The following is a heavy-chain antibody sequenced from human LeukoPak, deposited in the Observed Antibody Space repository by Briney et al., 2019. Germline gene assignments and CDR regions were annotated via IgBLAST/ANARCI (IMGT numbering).Heavy chain of an antibody. D-gene: IGHD5-18*01. CDR1: GGSISSSSYY. CDR3: ARDRGTAMVLDWFDP. V-gene: IGHV4-39*07. J-gene: IGHJ5*02. CDR2: IYYSGST. Sequence: SETLSLTCTVSGGSISSSSYYWGWIRQPPGKGLEWIGSIYYSGSTYYNPSLKSRVTISVDTSKNQFSLKLSSVTAADAAVYYCARDRGTAMVLDWFDPWGQGTLVTVSS.